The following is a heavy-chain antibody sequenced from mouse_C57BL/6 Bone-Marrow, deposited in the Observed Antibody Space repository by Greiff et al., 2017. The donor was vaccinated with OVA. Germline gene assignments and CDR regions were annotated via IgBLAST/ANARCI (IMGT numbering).Heavy chain of an antibody. Sequence: QVQLQQSGAELVRPGASVTLSCKASGYTFTDYEMHWVKQTPVHGLEWIGAIDPETGGTAYNQKFKGKAILTADKSSSTAYIELRSLTSEDSAVYYCTRSDYYGSPWYFDVWGTGTTVTVSS. CDR1: GYTFTDYE. D-gene: IGHD1-1*01. V-gene: IGHV1-15*01. CDR2: IDPETGGT. CDR3: TRSDYYGSPWYFDV. J-gene: IGHJ1*03.